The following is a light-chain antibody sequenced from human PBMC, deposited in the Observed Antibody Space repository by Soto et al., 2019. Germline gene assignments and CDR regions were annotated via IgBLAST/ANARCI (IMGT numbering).Light chain of an antibody. Sequence: QSALTQPASVSGSPGQSITISCTGTSSDVGGYNYVSWYQQHPGKAPKLMIYDVSNRPSGVSNRFSGSKSGNTASLTISGLQAEDEADSYCSSYTSRSTLVVFGGGTKLTVL. V-gene: IGLV2-14*01. J-gene: IGLJ2*01. CDR1: SSDVGGYNY. CDR2: DVS. CDR3: SSYTSRSTLVV.